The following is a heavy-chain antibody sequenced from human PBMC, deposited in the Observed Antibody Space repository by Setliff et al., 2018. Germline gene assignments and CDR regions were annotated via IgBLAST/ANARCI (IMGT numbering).Heavy chain of an antibody. J-gene: IGHJ4*02. D-gene: IGHD6-19*01. Sequence: QPGGSLRLSCAVSGFTFSDYWMSWVRQAPGKGLEWVANIKQDGSEKYYVDSVKGRFTISRDNAKNSLYLQMNSLRDEDTAVYYCARDEDRAGNPIFDYWGQGTMVTVSS. V-gene: IGHV3-7*03. CDR1: GFTFSDYW. CDR2: IKQDGSEK. CDR3: ARDEDRAGNPIFDY.